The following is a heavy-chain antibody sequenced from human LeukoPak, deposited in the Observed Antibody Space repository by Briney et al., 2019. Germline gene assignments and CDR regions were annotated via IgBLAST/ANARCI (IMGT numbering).Heavy chain of an antibody. CDR2: TYYRSKWYN. Sequence: SQTLSLTCAISGDSVSSNSAAWNWIRLSPSRGLEWLGRTYYRSKWYNDYAVSVKSRITINPDTSKNQFSLQLNSVTPEDTAVYYCARVNRCSSTSCHAAYAFDIWGQGTMVTVSS. V-gene: IGHV6-1*01. CDR1: GDSVSSNSAA. D-gene: IGHD2-2*01. CDR3: ARVNRCSSTSCHAAYAFDI. J-gene: IGHJ3*02.